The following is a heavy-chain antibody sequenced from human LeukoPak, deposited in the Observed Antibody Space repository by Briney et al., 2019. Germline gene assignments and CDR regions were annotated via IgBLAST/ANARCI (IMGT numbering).Heavy chain of an antibody. V-gene: IGHV3-53*01. Sequence: PGGSLRLSCAASGFTVSSNYMSWVRQAPGKGLEWVSVIYSGGSTYYADSVKGRFTISRDNSKNTLYLQMNSLRAEDTAVYYCAKSAHLKATIDEFDYWGQGTLVTVSS. CDR1: GFTVSSNY. D-gene: IGHD5-12*01. CDR2: IYSGGST. J-gene: IGHJ4*02. CDR3: AKSAHLKATIDEFDY.